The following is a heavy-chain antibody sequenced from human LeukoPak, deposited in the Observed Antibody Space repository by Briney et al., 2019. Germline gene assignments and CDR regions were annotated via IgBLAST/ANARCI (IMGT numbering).Heavy chain of an antibody. CDR2: IYYSGST. D-gene: IGHD5-18*01. CDR3: ARATAMVTRYFDY. V-gene: IGHV4-39*07. CDR1: GGSISSSSYY. J-gene: IGHJ4*02. Sequence: PSETLSLTCTVSGGSISSSSYYWGWIRQPPGKGLEWIGSIYYSGSTYYNPSLKSRVTISVDTSKNQFSLKLSSVTAADTAVYYCARATAMVTRYFDYWGQGTLVTVSS.